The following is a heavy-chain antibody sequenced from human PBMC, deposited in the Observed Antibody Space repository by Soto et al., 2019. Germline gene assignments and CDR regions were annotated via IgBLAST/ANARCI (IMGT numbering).Heavy chain of an antibody. Sequence: EVQLLESGGGLVQPGGSLRLSCAASGFTFSSYAISWVRQAPGKGLEWVSAISGSGGSTYYADSVKGRFTISRDNSKNTLYLQMNSLRAEDTAVYYCAKAQRWLQLHLADFDYWGQGTLVTVSS. CDR1: GFTFSSYA. J-gene: IGHJ4*02. V-gene: IGHV3-23*01. D-gene: IGHD5-12*01. CDR3: AKAQRWLQLHLADFDY. CDR2: ISGSGGST.